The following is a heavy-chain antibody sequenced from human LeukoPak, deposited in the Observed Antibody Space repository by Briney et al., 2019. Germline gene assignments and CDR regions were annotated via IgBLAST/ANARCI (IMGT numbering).Heavy chain of an antibody. V-gene: IGHV3-7*01. CDR1: GLTFSSSW. J-gene: IGHJ4*02. CDR3: ARDLAYSRLDY. CDR2: INPDGNKK. D-gene: IGHD5-18*01. Sequence: GGSLRLSCAVSGLTFSSSWMDWVRQAPGKGLEWVASINPDGNKKYSADSVKGRFTISRDNAENSLYLQMNSLRVEDTAFYYCARDLAYSRLDYWGQGMLITVSS.